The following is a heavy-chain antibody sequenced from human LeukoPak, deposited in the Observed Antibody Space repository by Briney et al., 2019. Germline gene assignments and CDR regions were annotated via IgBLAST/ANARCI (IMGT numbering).Heavy chain of an antibody. D-gene: IGHD2/OR15-2a*01. CDR2: TYFRSKWYT. J-gene: IGHJ4*02. V-gene: IGHV6-1*01. CDR1: GDTVSSNSPA. CDR3: ANFYLDN. Sequence: SHTLSLTCAISGDTVSSNSPAWTWIRQSPSRGLEWLGRTYFRSKWYTDYAESVKGRISINPDTSKNQFSLQLNSVNPEDTAVYYCANFYLDNWSQGSLVTVSS.